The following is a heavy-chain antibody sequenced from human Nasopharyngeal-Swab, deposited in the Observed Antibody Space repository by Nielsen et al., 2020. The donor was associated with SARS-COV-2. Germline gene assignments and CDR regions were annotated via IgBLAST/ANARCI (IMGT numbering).Heavy chain of an antibody. CDR2: IYYSGST. Sequence: WIRQPPGKGLEWIGYIYYSGSTNYNPSLKSRVTISVDTSKNQFSLKLSSVTAADTAVYYCARRGNYGLYSGYDPMATTYWYFDLWGRGTLVTVSS. CDR3: ARRGNYGLYSGYDPMATTYWYFDL. J-gene: IGHJ2*01. V-gene: IGHV4-59*01. D-gene: IGHD5-12*01.